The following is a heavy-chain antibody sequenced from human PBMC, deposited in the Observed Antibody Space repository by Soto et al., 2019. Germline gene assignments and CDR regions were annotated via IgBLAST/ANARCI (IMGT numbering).Heavy chain of an antibody. CDR3: ARGGRPFDY. CDR1: GFTFSTYS. CDR2: ITSYSSTI. J-gene: IGHJ4*02. Sequence: EVQLVESGGGLVQPGGSLRLSCAASGFTFSTYSMTWVRQAPGKGLEWVSYITSYSSTIYYADSVKGRFTISRDNAKNSLYLQMDSLRDEETAVYYCARGGRPFDYWGQGSLVTVSS. V-gene: IGHV3-48*02.